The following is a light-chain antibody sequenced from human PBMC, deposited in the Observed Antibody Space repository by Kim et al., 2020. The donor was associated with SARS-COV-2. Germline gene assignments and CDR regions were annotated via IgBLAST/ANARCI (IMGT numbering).Light chain of an antibody. Sequence: GQPVTISCSGNDSNIGYYPVDWYQQFPGTAPRLLIHQHNQRPAGVPDRFSGSKSGTSASLAISGLQSDDEADYYCASWDASLNALVFGGGTQLTVL. CDR3: ASWDASLNALV. V-gene: IGLV1-44*01. CDR1: DSNIGYYP. CDR2: QHN. J-gene: IGLJ3*02.